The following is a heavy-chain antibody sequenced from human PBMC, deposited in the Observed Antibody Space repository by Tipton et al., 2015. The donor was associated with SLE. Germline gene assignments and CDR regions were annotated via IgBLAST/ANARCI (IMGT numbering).Heavy chain of an antibody. CDR1: GGSISSYY. Sequence: TLSLNCTVSGGSISSYYWSWIRQPPGKGLEWIGYIYYSGSTNYNPSLKSRVTISVDTSKNQFSLKLSSVTAADTAVYYCARYRVCGGDCYYAFDIWGQGTMVTVSS. D-gene: IGHD2-21*01. CDR3: ARYRVCGGDCYYAFDI. J-gene: IGHJ3*02. V-gene: IGHV4-59*08. CDR2: IYYSGST.